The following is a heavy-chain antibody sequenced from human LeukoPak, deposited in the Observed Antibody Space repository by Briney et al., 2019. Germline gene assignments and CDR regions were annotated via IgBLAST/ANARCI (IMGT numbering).Heavy chain of an antibody. Sequence: PGGSLRLSCVASGFTFSSNVMIWVRQAPGKGLEWVSSIPSSGGSTYYADSVKGRFTISRDNSKNTLYLQMNSLRVEDTAVYYCAKTLRGSAADGLDIWGQGTMVTVSP. CDR3: AKTLRGSAADGLDI. J-gene: IGHJ3*02. V-gene: IGHV3-23*01. D-gene: IGHD1-26*01. CDR1: GFTFSSNV. CDR2: IPSSGGST.